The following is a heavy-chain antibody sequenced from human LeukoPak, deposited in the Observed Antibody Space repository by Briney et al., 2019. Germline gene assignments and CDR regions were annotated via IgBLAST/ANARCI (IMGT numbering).Heavy chain of an antibody. CDR2: INSDGRST. CDR1: GFTFSSYW. J-gene: IGHJ4*02. Sequence: GGSLRLSCAASGFTFSSYWMHWVRQAPGKGLVWVSHINSDGRSTTYADSVKGRFTISRDNAKNTLYLQMNSLRAEDTAVYYCALSREAAGTVFDDWGQGTLVTVSS. D-gene: IGHD6-13*01. CDR3: ALSREAAGTVFDD. V-gene: IGHV3-74*01.